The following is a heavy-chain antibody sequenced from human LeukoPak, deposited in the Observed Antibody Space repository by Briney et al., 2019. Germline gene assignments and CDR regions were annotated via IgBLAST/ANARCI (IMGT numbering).Heavy chain of an antibody. V-gene: IGHV4-59*12. CDR1: ALSISDFY. J-gene: IGHJ6*03. Sequence: SATLSLTCSVSALSISDFYWSWLRRPPGGGREGSVYNYYSGRTHYNASPKSRVTILVDTFKNQFFLRLSPVADADTAVYYCARAREGNGNQNHYHYMDVWGKGTTVTVSS. CDR3: ARAREGNGNQNHYHYMDV. CDR2: NYYSGRT. D-gene: IGHD1-1*01.